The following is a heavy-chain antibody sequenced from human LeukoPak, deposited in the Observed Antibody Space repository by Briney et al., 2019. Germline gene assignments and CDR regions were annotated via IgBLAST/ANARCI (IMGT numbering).Heavy chain of an antibody. J-gene: IGHJ4*02. V-gene: IGHV3-23*01. D-gene: IGHD6-25*01. CDR1: GFTFSSCA. CDR2: ISGSGGST. Sequence: GGSLRLSCAASGFTFSSCAMRWVRQAPGKGLEWVSAISGSGGSTYYADSVKGRFTISRDNSKNTLYLQMNSLRAEDTAVYYCASQTLSGYGNYWGQGTLVTVSS. CDR3: ASQTLSGYGNY.